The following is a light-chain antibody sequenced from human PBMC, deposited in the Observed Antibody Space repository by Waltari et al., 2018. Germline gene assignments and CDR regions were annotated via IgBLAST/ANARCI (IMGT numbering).Light chain of an antibody. CDR3: QQRSNWLFT. CDR2: DAS. CDR1: QSVSSY. J-gene: IGKJ5*01. Sequence: EIVLTQSPATLSLSPGERATLSCRASQSVSSYLAWYQQKPGQAPRLLIYDASNRATGIPARFSGSGSETDFTLTISSLEPEDFAVYYCQQRSNWLFTFGQGTRLEIK. V-gene: IGKV3-11*01.